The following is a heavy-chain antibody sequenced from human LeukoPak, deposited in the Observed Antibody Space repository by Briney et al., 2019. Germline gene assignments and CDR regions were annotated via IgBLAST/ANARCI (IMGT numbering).Heavy chain of an antibody. V-gene: IGHV1-8*01. CDR3: ARSSGVGSSWPDYYYYYGMDV. Sequence: ASVKVSCKASGYTFTSYDINWVRQATGQGLEWMGWMNPNSGNTGYAQKFQGRVTMTRNTSISTAYMELSSLRSEDTAVYYCARSSGVGSSWPDYYYYYGMDVWGQGTTVTVSS. CDR2: MNPNSGNT. CDR1: GYTFTSYD. J-gene: IGHJ6*02. D-gene: IGHD6-13*01.